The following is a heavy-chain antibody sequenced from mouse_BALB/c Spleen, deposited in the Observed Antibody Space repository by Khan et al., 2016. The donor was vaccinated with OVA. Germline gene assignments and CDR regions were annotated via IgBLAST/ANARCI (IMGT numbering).Heavy chain of an antibody. CDR3: ARVTVVARYWYFDV. CDR1: GYSITSGYY. J-gene: IGHJ1*01. CDR2: ISYDGSN. D-gene: IGHD1-1*01. V-gene: IGHV3-6*02. Sequence: EVKLLESGPGLVKPSQSLSLTCSVTGYSITSGYYWNWIRQFPGNKLEWMGYISYDGSNNYNPSLTNRISITRDTSKNQFFLKLNSVTTEDTATYYCARVTVVARYWYFDVWGAGTTVTVSS.